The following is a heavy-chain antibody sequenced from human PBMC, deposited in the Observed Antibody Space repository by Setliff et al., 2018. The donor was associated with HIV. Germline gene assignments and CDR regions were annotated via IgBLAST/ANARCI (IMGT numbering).Heavy chain of an antibody. D-gene: IGHD3-22*01. V-gene: IGHV4-30-4*08. CDR2: IYYSGSS. J-gene: IGHJ3*01. CDR3: ARARITMTGGRLEPYAFDR. CDR1: GGSISSGDYY. Sequence: KPSETLSLTCAVSGGSISSGDYYWSWIRQPPGKGLEWIGYIYYSGSSYYKSSLKSRVTISVDTSKNQLSLKLRSVTAADTAVYYCARARITMTGGRLEPYAFDRWGQGTKVTVSS.